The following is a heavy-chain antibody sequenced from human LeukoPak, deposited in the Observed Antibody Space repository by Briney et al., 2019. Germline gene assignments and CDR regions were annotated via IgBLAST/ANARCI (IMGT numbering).Heavy chain of an antibody. CDR3: ARRKRIMVRGVPHYYYYYMDV. D-gene: IGHD3-10*01. V-gene: IGHV1-18*01. CDR1: GYTFTSYG. J-gene: IGHJ6*03. CDR2: INAYNGNT. Sequence: GASVKVSCKASGYTFTSYGISWGRQAPGQGRESMAWINAYNGNTNYSHKLQGRDTMTTDTPTNPAYMELRSLRSDDTAVYYCARRKRIMVRGVPHYYYYYMDVWGKGTTVTVSS.